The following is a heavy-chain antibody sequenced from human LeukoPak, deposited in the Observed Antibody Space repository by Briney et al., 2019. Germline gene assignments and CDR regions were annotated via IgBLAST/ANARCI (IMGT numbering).Heavy chain of an antibody. Sequence: SVKVSCKASGGTFSSYAISWVRQAPGQGLEWMGGIIPIFGTANYAQKFQGRVTITADESTSTAYMELSSLRSEDTAVYYCASPTVEYCSSTSCQRNYYYYGMDVWGQGTTVTVSS. CDR3: ASPTVEYCSSTSCQRNYYYYGMDV. CDR2: IIPIFGTA. J-gene: IGHJ6*02. V-gene: IGHV1-69*13. CDR1: GGTFSSYA. D-gene: IGHD2-2*01.